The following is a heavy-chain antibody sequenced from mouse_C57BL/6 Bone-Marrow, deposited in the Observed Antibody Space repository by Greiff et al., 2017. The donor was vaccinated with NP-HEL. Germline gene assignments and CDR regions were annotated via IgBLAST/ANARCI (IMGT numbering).Heavy chain of an antibody. D-gene: IGHD2-4*01. V-gene: IGHV1-55*01. Sequence: QVQLQQPGAELVKPGASVKMSCKASGYTFTSYWLTWVKQRPGQGLEWIGDIYPGSGSTNYNEKFKSKATLTVDTSSSTAYMQLSSLTSEDSAVYYCARRMGLPWYFDVWGTGTTVTVSS. CDR3: ARRMGLPWYFDV. CDR1: GYTFTSYW. J-gene: IGHJ1*03. CDR2: IYPGSGST.